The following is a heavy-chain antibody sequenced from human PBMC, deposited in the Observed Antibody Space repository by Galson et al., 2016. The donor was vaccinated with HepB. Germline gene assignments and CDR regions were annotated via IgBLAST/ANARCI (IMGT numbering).Heavy chain of an antibody. CDR2: INAGTGDP. D-gene: IGHD1-7*01. CDR3: ARDGEFNWNSRAYSMDV. CDR1: GYTLTNHG. V-gene: IGHV1-3*01. Sequence: SVKVSCKASGYTLTNHGLHWVRRAPGQGFEGLEWMGWINAGTGDPQYSQKLRGRITITRDASANTAYMELSSLRSEDTAVYYCARDGEFNWNSRAYSMDVWGQGTTVAV. J-gene: IGHJ6*02.